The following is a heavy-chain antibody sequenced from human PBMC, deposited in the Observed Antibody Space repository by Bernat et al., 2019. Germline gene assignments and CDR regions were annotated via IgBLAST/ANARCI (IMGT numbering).Heavy chain of an antibody. D-gene: IGHD6-13*01. CDR1: GFTFSSYD. Sequence: EVQLLESGGGLVQPGGSLRLSCAASGFTFSSYDMIWVRQAPGKGLEWVSGISGGGDRTYDADSVKGRFTISRDNSKNTLYLQMNSLRAEDTAVYYCAKVTAAHTYYYYGMDVWGQGTTVTVSS. CDR3: AKVTAAHTYYYYGMDV. J-gene: IGHJ6*02. V-gene: IGHV3-23*01. CDR2: ISGGGDRT.